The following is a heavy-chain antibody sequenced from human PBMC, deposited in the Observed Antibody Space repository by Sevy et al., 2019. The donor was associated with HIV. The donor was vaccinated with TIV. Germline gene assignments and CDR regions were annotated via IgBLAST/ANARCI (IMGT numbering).Heavy chain of an antibody. V-gene: IGHV3-15*07. CDR3: TTDRYRIAVIDY. D-gene: IGHD6-19*01. CDR1: GFTFSNAW. CDR2: LKSKTDGGTT. Sequence: GGSLRLTCAASGFTFSNAWMNWVRRAPGKGLEWVGRLKSKTDGGTTDYAAPVKGRFSISRDDSKNTLYLQMNSLKTEDTAVFYCTTDRYRIAVIDYWVQGTLVTVSS. J-gene: IGHJ4*02.